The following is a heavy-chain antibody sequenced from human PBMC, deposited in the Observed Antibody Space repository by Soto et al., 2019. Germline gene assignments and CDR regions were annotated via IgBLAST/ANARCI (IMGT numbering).Heavy chain of an antibody. V-gene: IGHV4-59*08. CDR2: VYYTGST. CDR1: GGSISNFY. CDR3: AKILFGPALLADYFVDYYYYMDV. D-gene: IGHD3-9*01. J-gene: IGHJ6*03. Sequence: SETLSLTCTVSGGSISNFYWSWIRQPPGKGLEWIGYVYYTGSTSYNPSLKRRVTFSADSSRGQFSLRLNSVTAADTAVYYCAKILFGPALLADYFVDYYYYMDVWGEGTTVTVSS.